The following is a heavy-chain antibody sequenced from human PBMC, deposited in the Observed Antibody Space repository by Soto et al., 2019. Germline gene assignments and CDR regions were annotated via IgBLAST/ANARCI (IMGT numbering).Heavy chain of an antibody. CDR1: GGSFSGYY. J-gene: IGHJ4*02. CDR3: ARALSGRGRY. V-gene: IGHV4-34*01. D-gene: IGHD3-3*01. CDR2: INHSGST. Sequence: SETLSLTCAVYGGSFSGYYWSWIRQPPGKGLEWIGEINHSGSTNYNPSLKSRVTISVDTSKNQFSLKLSSVTAADTAVYYCARALSGRGRYWGQGTLVTVS.